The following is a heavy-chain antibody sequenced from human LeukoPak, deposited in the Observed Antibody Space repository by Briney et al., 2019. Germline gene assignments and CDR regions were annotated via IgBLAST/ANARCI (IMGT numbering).Heavy chain of an antibody. V-gene: IGHV1-46*01. CDR3: ARGGYIYGSFDN. CDR2: INPSGGSSGGST. D-gene: IGHD5-18*01. Sequence: ASVKVSCKASGYSFTNYYLHWVRQAPGQGLEYMGIINPSGGSSGGSTTYAQRFQGRVTMTRDTSMSTVYMELSNLRSEDTAVYYCARGGYIYGSFDNWGQGTLVTVSS. J-gene: IGHJ4*02. CDR1: GYSFTNYY.